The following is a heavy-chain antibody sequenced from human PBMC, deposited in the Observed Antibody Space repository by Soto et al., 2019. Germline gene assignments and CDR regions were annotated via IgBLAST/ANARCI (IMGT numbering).Heavy chain of an antibody. CDR3: AKDLGNGVTAVGSLDY. J-gene: IGHJ4*02. V-gene: IGHV3-23*01. Sequence: GGSLRLSCAASGFAFSEYAMSWVRQAPGKALEWVSGMSDSGGSRYYADSVKGRFIISRDNSKNTLYLQMNSLRPEDTAVFYCAKDLGNGVTAVGSLDYWGQGTLVTVSS. CDR1: GFAFSEYA. CDR2: MSDSGGSR. D-gene: IGHD6-13*01.